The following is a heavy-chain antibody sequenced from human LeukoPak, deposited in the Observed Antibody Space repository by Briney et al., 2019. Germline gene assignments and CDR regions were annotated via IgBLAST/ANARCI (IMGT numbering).Heavy chain of an antibody. CDR1: GGAIRSYY. CDR2: IYYSGST. CDR3: ARGPGYSGD. J-gene: IGHJ4*02. Sequence: KPSETPSPPCTVSGGAIRSYYWSWIRQPPRKGLEWIGYIYYSGSTNYNRSLKSRVTISIDTSKKQFSLKLTSVTAADTAVYYCARGPGYSGDWGQGTLVTVSS. D-gene: IGHD5-12*01. V-gene: IGHV4-59*01.